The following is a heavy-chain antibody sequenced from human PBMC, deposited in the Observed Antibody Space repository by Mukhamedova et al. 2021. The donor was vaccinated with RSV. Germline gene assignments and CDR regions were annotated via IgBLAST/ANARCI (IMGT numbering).Heavy chain of an antibody. D-gene: IGHD3-10*01. CDR1: GGSITNYY. Sequence: GGSITNYYWTWIRQPAGKGLEWIGRIYTSGSTTYNPSLKSRVTMSKDASNNEFSLKLSSATAADTAIYYCAGGFNFGSYYYGLNF. V-gene: IGHV4-59*10. J-gene: IGHJ6*01. CDR2: IYTSGST. CDR3: AGGFNFGSYYYGLNF.